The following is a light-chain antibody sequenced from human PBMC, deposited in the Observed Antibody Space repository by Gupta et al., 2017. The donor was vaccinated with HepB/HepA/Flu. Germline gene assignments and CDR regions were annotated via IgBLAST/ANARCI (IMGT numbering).Light chain of an antibody. CDR2: GAS. CDR3: QQYNNWWT. Sequence: EIVLMQSPATLSVSPGDRATLSCRASESVSSNLAWYRQKPGQAPRLLIYGASTRVAGVPDRFSDSGSGTEFTLIIKSLQSEDFAVYYCQQYNNWWTFGQGTKVEI. CDR1: ESVSSN. J-gene: IGKJ1*01. V-gene: IGKV3-15*01.